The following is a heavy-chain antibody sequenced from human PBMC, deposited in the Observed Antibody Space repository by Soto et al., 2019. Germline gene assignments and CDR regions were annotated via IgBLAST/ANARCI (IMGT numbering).Heavy chain of an antibody. CDR3: ASHYDMWSGYLSPVDY. D-gene: IGHD3-3*01. J-gene: IGHJ4*02. V-gene: IGHV3-11*01. CDR2: IDTSGTKI. Sequence: GGSLILSCAASGYTFRYYYMSWIRQAPGKGLEWISYIDTSGTKIYYADSVKGRFTITRDNAKNSLYLEMNSLRDEDTAVYYCASHYDMWSGYLSPVDYWGQGTLVTVSS. CDR1: GYTFRYYY.